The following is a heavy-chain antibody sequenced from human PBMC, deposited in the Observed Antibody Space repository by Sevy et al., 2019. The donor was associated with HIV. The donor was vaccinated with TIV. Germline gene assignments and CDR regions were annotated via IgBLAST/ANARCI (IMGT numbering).Heavy chain of an antibody. CDR1: GFTFDHHG. Sequence: GGSLRLSCAASGFTFDHHGMYWVRQAPGKGLEWVSGINWNSVSIGYADSVKGRFTISRDNAKNSLYLHLNSLRADDTALYYCAREGLAPYVYGADVWGQGTAVTVSS. V-gene: IGHV3-9*01. CDR2: INWNSVSI. J-gene: IGHJ6*02. CDR3: AREGLAPYVYGADV. D-gene: IGHD3-10*02.